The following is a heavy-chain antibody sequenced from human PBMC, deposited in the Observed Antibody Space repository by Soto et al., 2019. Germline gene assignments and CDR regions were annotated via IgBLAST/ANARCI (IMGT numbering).Heavy chain of an antibody. J-gene: IGHJ4*02. CDR3: ARDRGYYHYVWGSYRQRAFDY. Sequence: QVQLVQSGAEVKKPGSSVKVSCKASGGTFSSYAISWVRQAPGQGLEWMGGIIPIFGTANYAQKFQGRVTITADESTSTAYMELSSLRSEDTAVYYCARDRGYYHYVWGSYRQRAFDYWGQGTLVTVSS. V-gene: IGHV1-69*01. CDR1: GGTFSSYA. D-gene: IGHD3-16*02. CDR2: IIPIFGTA.